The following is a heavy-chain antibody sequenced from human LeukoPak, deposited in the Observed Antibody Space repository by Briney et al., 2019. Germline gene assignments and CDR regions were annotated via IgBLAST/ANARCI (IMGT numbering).Heavy chain of an antibody. CDR2: IYYSGST. Sequence: SETLSLTCTVSGGSISSYYWSWIRQPPGKGLEWIGYIYYSGSTNYNPSLKSRVTISVDTSKNQFSLKLSSVTAADAAVYYCARTLSPQKYYYYYGMDVWGQGTTVTVSS. CDR3: ARTLSPQKYYYYYGMDV. V-gene: IGHV4-59*08. CDR1: GGSISSYY. J-gene: IGHJ6*02.